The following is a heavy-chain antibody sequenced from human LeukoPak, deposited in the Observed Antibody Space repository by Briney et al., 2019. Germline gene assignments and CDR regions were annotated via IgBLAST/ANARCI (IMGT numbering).Heavy chain of an antibody. CDR2: ISSSSSSI. V-gene: IGHV3-48*02. D-gene: IGHD2-21*02. CDR3: TKESVTYLDY. Sequence: TGGSLRLSCAASGFIFNYYSMNWVRQAPGKGLDWVSYISSSSSSIYYADSVKGRFTISRDNAKNSLYLQMNSLRDKDTAVYYCTKESVTYLDYWGQGTLVTVSS. J-gene: IGHJ4*02. CDR1: GFIFNYYS.